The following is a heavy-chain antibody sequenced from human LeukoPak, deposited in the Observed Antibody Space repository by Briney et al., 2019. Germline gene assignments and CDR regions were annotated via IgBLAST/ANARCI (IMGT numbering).Heavy chain of an antibody. CDR3: ARGDDYVWGSYRYSQSGAFDI. V-gene: IGHV1-69*01. Sequence: GSSVKVSCKASGGTFSSYAISWVRQAPGQGLEWRGGIIPIFGTANYAQKFQGRVTITADESTSTAYMELSSPRSEDTAVYYCARGDDYVWGSYRYSQSGAFDIWGQGTMVTVSS. D-gene: IGHD3-16*02. J-gene: IGHJ3*02. CDR1: GGTFSSYA. CDR2: IIPIFGTA.